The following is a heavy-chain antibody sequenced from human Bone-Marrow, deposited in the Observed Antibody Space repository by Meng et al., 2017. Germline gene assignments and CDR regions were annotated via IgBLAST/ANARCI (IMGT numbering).Heavy chain of an antibody. J-gene: IGHJ1*01. CDR3: AKDHSGWYGEYFQH. CDR1: GFTFDDYA. D-gene: IGHD6-19*01. CDR2: ISWNSGSI. Sequence: SLKISCAASGFTFDDYAMHWVRQAPGKGLEWVSGISWNSGSIGYADSVKGRFTISRDNAKNSLYLQMNSLRAEDTALYYCAKDHSGWYGEYFQHWGQGTLVTVSS. V-gene: IGHV3-9*01.